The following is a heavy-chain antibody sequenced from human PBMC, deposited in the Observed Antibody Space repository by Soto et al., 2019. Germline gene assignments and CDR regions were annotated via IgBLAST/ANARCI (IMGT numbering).Heavy chain of an antibody. CDR2: IKQDGSEK. CDR3: ASTLFTEYNWNYYFDY. V-gene: IGHV3-7*01. Sequence: PGGSLRLSCAASGFTFSSYWMSWVRQAPGKGLEWVANIKQDGSEKYYVDSVKGRFTISRDNAKNSLYLQMNSLRAEDTAVYYCASTLFTEYNWNYYFDYWGQGXLVTVSS. D-gene: IGHD1-7*01. J-gene: IGHJ4*02. CDR1: GFTFSSYW.